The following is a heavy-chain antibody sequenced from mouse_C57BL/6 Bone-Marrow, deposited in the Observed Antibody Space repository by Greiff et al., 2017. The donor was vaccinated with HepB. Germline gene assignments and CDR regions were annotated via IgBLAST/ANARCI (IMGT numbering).Heavy chain of an antibody. J-gene: IGHJ4*01. D-gene: IGHD1-1*01. Sequence: VQLQQSGPGLVQPSQSLSITCTVSGFSFTSYGVHWVRQSPGKGLEWLGVIWSGGSTDYNAAFISRLSISKDNSKSQVFFKMNSLQADDTAIYYCASSIYYYGSQLALSMDYWGQGTSVTVSS. CDR1: GFSFTSYG. CDR3: ASSIYYYGSQLALSMDY. CDR2: IWSGGST. V-gene: IGHV2-2*01.